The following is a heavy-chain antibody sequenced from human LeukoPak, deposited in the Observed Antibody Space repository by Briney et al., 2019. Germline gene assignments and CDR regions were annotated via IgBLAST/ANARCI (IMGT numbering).Heavy chain of an antibody. D-gene: IGHD3-3*01. CDR1: GFTFSSYA. V-gene: IGHV3-23*01. CDR3: AKGAYDFWSGYPAFDI. CDR2: ISGSGGST. J-gene: IGHJ3*02. Sequence: GRSLRLSCAASGFTFSSYAMSWVRQAPGKGLEWVSAISGSGGSTYYADSVKGRFTISRDNSKNTLYLQMNSLRAEDTAVYYCAKGAYDFWSGYPAFDIWGQGTMVTVSS.